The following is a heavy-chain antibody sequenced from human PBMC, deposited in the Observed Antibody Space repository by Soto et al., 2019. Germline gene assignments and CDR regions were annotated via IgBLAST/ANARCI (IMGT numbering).Heavy chain of an antibody. Sequence: QEQLVESGGGVVQPGTSLRLSCAASGLTFSIYGMHWVRQAPGKGLEWVAVIWYDGITKFYADSVQGRFSISRDNSKNTLYLQMNSLTAEDTAVYFCATVDNYYGSAFWGQGTLVTVSP. V-gene: IGHV3-33*01. CDR3: ATVDNYYGSAF. J-gene: IGHJ4*02. D-gene: IGHD3-10*01. CDR2: IWYDGITK. CDR1: GLTFSIYG.